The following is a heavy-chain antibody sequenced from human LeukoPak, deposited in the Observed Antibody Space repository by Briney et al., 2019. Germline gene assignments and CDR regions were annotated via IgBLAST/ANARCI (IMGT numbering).Heavy chain of an antibody. J-gene: IGHJ4*02. D-gene: IGHD5-18*01. CDR3: ARDYDGEYTANFDY. Sequence: GGSLRLSCAASGFTFSSYAMHWVRQAPGKGLEWVSSISTSSSYIYYADSVKGRFTISRDNAKNSLYLQMNSLRAEDTAVYYCARDYDGEYTANFDYWGQGTLVTVSS. CDR2: ISTSSSYI. V-gene: IGHV3-21*01. CDR1: GFTFSSYA.